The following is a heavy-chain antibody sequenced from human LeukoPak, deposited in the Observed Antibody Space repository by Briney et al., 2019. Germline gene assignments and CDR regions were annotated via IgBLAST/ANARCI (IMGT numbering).Heavy chain of an antibody. D-gene: IGHD3-3*01. V-gene: IGHV3-23*01. CDR1: GFTFSSYA. CDR2: TSGSGGST. CDR3: ARCYDLWSGFTLISTSCCLDS. J-gene: IGHJ3*02. Sequence: GGSQRLSYAASGFTFSSYAMSWLRQAPGKGLEWVAATSGSGGSTYYPHSLKGPCTISRDNAKNSLYLQMNSLRAEDTAVYYCARCYDLWSGFTLISTSCCLDSWGRARMVTVSS.